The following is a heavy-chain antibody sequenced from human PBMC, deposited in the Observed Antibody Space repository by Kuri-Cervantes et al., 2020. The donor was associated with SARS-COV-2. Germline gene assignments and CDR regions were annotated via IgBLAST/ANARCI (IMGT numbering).Heavy chain of an antibody. CDR2: IKQDGSER. V-gene: IGHV3-7*05. D-gene: IGHD2-15*01. J-gene: IGHJ6*02. CDR3: ARDVGYCSGGSCSDYYGMDV. Sequence: GESLKISCAASGSTFSSYSMNWVRQAPGKGLEWVANIKQDGSERYYVDSVKGRFTISRDNAKNSLYLQMNSLRAEDSAVYYCARDVGYCSGGSCSDYYGMDVWGQGTTVTVSS. CDR1: GSTFSSYS.